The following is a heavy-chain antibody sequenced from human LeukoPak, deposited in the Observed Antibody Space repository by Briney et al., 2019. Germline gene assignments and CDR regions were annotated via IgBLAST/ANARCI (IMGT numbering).Heavy chain of an antibody. CDR1: GFTFSSYS. CDR2: ISSGSSYI. J-gene: IGHJ5*02. D-gene: IGHD1-26*01. Sequence: GGSLRLSCAASGFTFSSYSMNWVRQAPGKGLEWVSSISSGSSYIYYADSVKGRFTISRDNAKNSLYLQMNSLRAEDTAVYYCARDIVFDPWGQGTLVTVSS. V-gene: IGHV3-21*01. CDR3: ARDIVFDP.